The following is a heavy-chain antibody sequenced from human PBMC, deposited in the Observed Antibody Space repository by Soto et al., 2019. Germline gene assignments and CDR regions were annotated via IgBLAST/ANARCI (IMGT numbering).Heavy chain of an antibody. D-gene: IGHD5-18*01. CDR2: TYYRSKWYN. J-gene: IGHJ4*02. Sequence: SQTLSLTWAISGDSVSSNSAAWNWIRQSPSRGLEWLGRTYYRSKWYNDYAVSVKSRITINPDTSKNHFSLQLNSVTPEDTAVYYCERETRDTPHFDYWGQGTLVTVSS. V-gene: IGHV6-1*01. CDR3: ERETRDTPHFDY. CDR1: GDSVSSNSAA.